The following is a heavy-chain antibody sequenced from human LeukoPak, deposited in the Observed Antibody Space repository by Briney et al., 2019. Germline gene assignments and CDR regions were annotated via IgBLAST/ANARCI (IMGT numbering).Heavy chain of an antibody. CDR1: GGTFSSYA. J-gene: IGHJ4*02. Sequence: GASVTVSFKASGGTFSSYAISWVRQAPGQGLEWMGGIIPIFGTANYAQKFQGRVTITADESTSTAYMELSSLRSEDTAVYYCARVAYYDSSGPMSYWGQGTLVTVSS. D-gene: IGHD3-22*01. CDR3: ARVAYYDSSGPMSY. V-gene: IGHV1-69*13. CDR2: IIPIFGTA.